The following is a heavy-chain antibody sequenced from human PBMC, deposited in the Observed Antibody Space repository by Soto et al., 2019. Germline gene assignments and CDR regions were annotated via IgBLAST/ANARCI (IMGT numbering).Heavy chain of an antibody. V-gene: IGHV3-9*02. Sequence: EVQLVESGGGLVQPGRSLRLSCVASGFTADDYAMHWVRQAPGKGLEWVSGISSNSDTIDYADSVKGRFTISRDNAKNSLVLQMISLRPEDTALYYCAKDMKWGGMTTIHYFDSWGQGTLVTVSS. CDR1: GFTADDYA. D-gene: IGHD4-17*01. CDR3: AKDMKWGGMTTIHYFDS. J-gene: IGHJ4*02. CDR2: ISSNSDTI.